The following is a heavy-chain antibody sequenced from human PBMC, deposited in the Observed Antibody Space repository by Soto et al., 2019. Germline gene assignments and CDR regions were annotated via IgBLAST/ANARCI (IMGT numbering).Heavy chain of an antibody. Sequence: PSETLSLTCTVSGGSISSSSYYWGWIRQPPGKGLEWIGSIYYSGSTYYNPSLKSRVTISVDTSKNQFSLKLSSVTAADTAVYYCARRTVAYCGGDCYNFDYWGQGTLVTVSS. CDR2: IYYSGST. J-gene: IGHJ4*02. V-gene: IGHV4-39*01. CDR3: ARRTVAYCGGDCYNFDY. D-gene: IGHD2-21*02. CDR1: GGSISSSSYY.